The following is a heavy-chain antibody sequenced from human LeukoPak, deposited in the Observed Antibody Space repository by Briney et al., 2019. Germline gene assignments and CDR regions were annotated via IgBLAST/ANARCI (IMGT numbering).Heavy chain of an antibody. Sequence: GGSLRLSCAASGFTFSDYYMSWIRPAPGKGLEWVSYISSSGSTIYYADSVKGRFTISRDNAKNSLYLQMNSLRAEDTAVYYCAREGRYCTNGVCSTSLYYFDYWGQGTLVTVSS. V-gene: IGHV3-11*01. CDR3: AREGRYCTNGVCSTSLYYFDY. CDR2: ISSSGSTI. D-gene: IGHD2-8*01. CDR1: GFTFSDYY. J-gene: IGHJ4*02.